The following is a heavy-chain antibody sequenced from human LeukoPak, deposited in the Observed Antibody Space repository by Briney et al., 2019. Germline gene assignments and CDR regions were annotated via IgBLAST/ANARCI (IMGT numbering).Heavy chain of an antibody. V-gene: IGHV1-2*02. CDR3: ARGTSGDY. D-gene: IGHD2-2*01. CDR1: GNTFTGYY. CDR2: INPNSGGT. J-gene: IGHJ4*02. Sequence: SVKVSCKASGNTFTGYYIHWVRQAPGQGLEWMGWINPNSGGTTYAQRFQGRVAMTRDTSISTAYMELSRLRSDDTAVYYCARGTSGDYWGQGTLVTVPS.